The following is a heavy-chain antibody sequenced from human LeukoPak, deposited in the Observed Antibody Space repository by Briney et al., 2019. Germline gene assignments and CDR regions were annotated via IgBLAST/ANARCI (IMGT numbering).Heavy chain of an antibody. CDR1: GGSATSRSYS. CDR2: VNYSGGT. V-gene: IGHV4-39*07. Sequence: SETLSLTCTVSGGSATSRSYSWGWIRQPPGKGLEWIGSVNYSGGTYYSPSLKSRVTISVDTSKSQFSLNVSSVTAADTAVYYCVRDLYEQYFDYWGQGALVTVSS. D-gene: IGHD2-8*01. J-gene: IGHJ4*02. CDR3: VRDLYEQYFDY.